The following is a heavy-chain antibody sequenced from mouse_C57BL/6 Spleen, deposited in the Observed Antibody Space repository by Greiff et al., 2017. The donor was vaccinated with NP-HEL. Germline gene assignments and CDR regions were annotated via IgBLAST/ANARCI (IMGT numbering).Heavy chain of an antibody. CDR2: INSDGGST. V-gene: IGHV5-2*01. Sequence: EVKLVESGGGLVQPGESLKLSCESTEYEFPSHDMSWVRKTPEKRLELVAAINSDGGSTYYPDTMARRFIISRDNTKKTLYLQMSSLRSEDTALYYCARHGAGTRAMDYWGQGTSVTVSS. D-gene: IGHD4-1*01. CDR1: EYEFPSHD. J-gene: IGHJ4*01. CDR3: ARHGAGTRAMDY.